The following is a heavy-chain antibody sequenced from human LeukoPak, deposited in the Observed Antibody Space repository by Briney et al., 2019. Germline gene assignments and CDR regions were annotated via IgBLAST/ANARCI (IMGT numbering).Heavy chain of an antibody. Sequence: PGRSLRLSCAASGFTFDDYAMHWVRQAPGKGLEWVSGITWNSDTIGYADSVKGRFTISRDYAKNSLYLQMNSLRVEDTAVYYCAKVAKYYYGPETYYFFEQWGQGTPVTASS. CDR2: ITWNSDTI. J-gene: IGHJ1*01. V-gene: IGHV3-9*01. D-gene: IGHD3-10*01. CDR3: AKVAKYYYGPETYYFFEQ. CDR1: GFTFDDYA.